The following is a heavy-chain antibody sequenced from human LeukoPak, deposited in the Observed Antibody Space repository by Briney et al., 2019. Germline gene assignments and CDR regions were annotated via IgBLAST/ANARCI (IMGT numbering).Heavy chain of an antibody. CDR3: AIGYSGYDGTDY. CDR1: GFTFSSYS. D-gene: IGHD5-12*01. V-gene: IGHV3-48*02. CDR2: ISSSSSTI. J-gene: IGHJ4*02. Sequence: PGGSLRLSCAASGFTFSSYSMNWGRQAPGKGLEWVSYISSSSSTIYYADSVKGRFTISRDNAKNSLYLQMNSLRDEDTAVYYCAIGYSGYDGTDYWGQGTLVTVSS.